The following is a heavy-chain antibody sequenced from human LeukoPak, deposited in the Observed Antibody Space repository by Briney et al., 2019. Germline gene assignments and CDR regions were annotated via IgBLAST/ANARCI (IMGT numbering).Heavy chain of an antibody. V-gene: IGHV1-18*01. Sequence: ASVKVSCKASGYTFTSYGISWVRQAPGQGLEWMGWISAYNGNTNYAQKLQGRVTMTTDTSTSTAYMELRSLRSGDTAVYYCARAPIVLMVYASYYYYYYMDVWGKGTTVTVSS. J-gene: IGHJ6*03. D-gene: IGHD2-8*01. CDR2: ISAYNGNT. CDR1: GYTFTSYG. CDR3: ARAPIVLMVYASYYYYYYMDV.